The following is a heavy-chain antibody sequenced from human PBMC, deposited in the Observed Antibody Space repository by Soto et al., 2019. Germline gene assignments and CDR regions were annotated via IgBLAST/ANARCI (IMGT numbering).Heavy chain of an antibody. D-gene: IGHD2-21*01. J-gene: IGHJ6*03. CDR3: AKSLVFVDHAYMDV. CDR2: SIPIQGRA. Sequence: QVQLVQSGAEMRKPGSSVKVSCEASGGSFISYIFTWVRQAPGQGLEWMGRSIPIQGRADYALKFQDRVTITADRSTQTVYMELRSLRPEDTALYDCAKSLVFVDHAYMDVRGKGTTVTVSS. CDR1: GGSFISYI. V-gene: IGHV1-69*02.